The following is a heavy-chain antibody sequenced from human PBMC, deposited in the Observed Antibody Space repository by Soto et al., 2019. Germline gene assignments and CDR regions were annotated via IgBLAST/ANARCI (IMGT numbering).Heavy chain of an antibody. D-gene: IGHD6-13*01. CDR1: RFTSSSYG. CDR3: AKDLALPRLAAVGSFDY. Sequence: GGSLRLSCAASRFTSSSYGMHWVRQAPGKGLEWVAVISYDGNNKNYADSVKGRFIISRDNSKDTLFLQMNSLRGDDTAIYYCAKDLALPRLAAVGSFDYWRQGTLVTVSS. V-gene: IGHV3-30*18. J-gene: IGHJ4*02. CDR2: ISYDGNNK.